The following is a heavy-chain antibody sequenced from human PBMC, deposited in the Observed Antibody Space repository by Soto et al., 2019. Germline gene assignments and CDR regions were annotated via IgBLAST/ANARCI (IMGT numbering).Heavy chain of an antibody. V-gene: IGHV4-59*01. D-gene: IGHD1-7*01. CDR3: ARERLTGTTGLYYYYRMDV. CDR2: IYYSGST. J-gene: IGHJ6*02. CDR1: GGSISSYY. Sequence: QVQLQESGPGLVKPSETLSLTCTVSGGSISSYYWSWIRQPPGKGLEWIGYIYYSGSTNYNPSLKSRVTISVDPSKTQCSLKLSSVTAADTAVYYWARERLTGTTGLYYYYRMDVWGQGTTVTVSS.